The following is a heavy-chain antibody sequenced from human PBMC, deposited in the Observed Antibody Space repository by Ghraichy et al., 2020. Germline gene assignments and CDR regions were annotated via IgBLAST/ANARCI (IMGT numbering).Heavy chain of an antibody. D-gene: IGHD2-2*01. Sequence: ASVKVSCEVSGYNILTYGVSWVRQAPGQGLEWMGWISAYSGKTDYAQAFQGRVTVAMDTSTNTAYMELRSLKSDDTAVYYCARWGGYCSSATGYHGFFDFWGQGTLVTGSS. CDR1: GYNILTYG. V-gene: IGHV1-18*01. CDR2: ISAYSGKT. J-gene: IGHJ4*02. CDR3: ARWGGYCSSATGYHGFFDF.